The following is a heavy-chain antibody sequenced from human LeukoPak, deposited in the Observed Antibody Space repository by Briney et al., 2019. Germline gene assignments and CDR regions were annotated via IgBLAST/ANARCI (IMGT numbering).Heavy chain of an antibody. J-gene: IGHJ4*02. CDR1: GFIFSSYA. CDR3: AKEGILWFGELVDY. CDR2: ISGSGTTT. D-gene: IGHD3-10*01. V-gene: IGHV3-23*01. Sequence: QSGGSLRLSCAASGFIFSSYAMTWVRQAPGRGLEWLSTISGSGTTTYYVDSVKGRFTVSRDNSKNTLYLQMNSLRAEDTAVYYCAKEGILWFGELVDYWGQGTLVTVSS.